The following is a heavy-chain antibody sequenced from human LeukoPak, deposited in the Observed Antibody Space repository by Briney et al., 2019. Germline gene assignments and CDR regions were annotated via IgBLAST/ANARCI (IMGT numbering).Heavy chain of an antibody. CDR2: IYYSGST. Sequence: PSETLSLTCTASGGSIRSFYWSWIRQPPGKALEWIGYIYYSGSTNYNPSLKSRVTISVDTSKNQLSMKMSSVTAADTAAYYCARHDSGAAAGTFDYWGQGTLVTVSS. J-gene: IGHJ4*02. V-gene: IGHV4-59*08. D-gene: IGHD6-13*01. CDR1: GGSIRSFY. CDR3: ARHDSGAAAGTFDY.